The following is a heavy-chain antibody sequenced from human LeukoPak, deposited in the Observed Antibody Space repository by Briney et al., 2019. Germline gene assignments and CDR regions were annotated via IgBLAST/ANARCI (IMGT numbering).Heavy chain of an antibody. V-gene: IGHV3-30-3*01. CDR3: AKDRATGDYVDYYYYYGMDV. D-gene: IGHD4-17*01. CDR2: ISYDGGKT. J-gene: IGHJ6*02. CDR1: GFIFGGYA. Sequence: GGSLRLSCAASGFIFGGYAMHWVRQAPGKGLQWLAVISYDGGKTYYADSVEGRFTISRDNSKSTVYLEINSLRSEDTAIYYCAKDRATGDYVDYYYYYGMDVWGQGTTVTVSS.